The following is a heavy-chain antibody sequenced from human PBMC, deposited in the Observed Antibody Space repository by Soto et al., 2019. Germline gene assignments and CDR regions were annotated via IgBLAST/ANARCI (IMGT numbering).Heavy chain of an antibody. CDR2: IIPILGST. V-gene: IGHV1-69*01. Sequence: QVQLLQSGAELREPGSSVRVSCTPSGGTFVSLAFAWVRQAPGGKIEWMGGIIPILGSTKYAEKFLGRLTIRADDSSRTAYLELSSLTFDDTAVYFCAKKNPHGDSNKAWLDPWGQGTLVTVST. CDR3: AKKNPHGDSNKAWLDP. J-gene: IGHJ5*02. D-gene: IGHD2-8*01. CDR1: GGTFVSLA.